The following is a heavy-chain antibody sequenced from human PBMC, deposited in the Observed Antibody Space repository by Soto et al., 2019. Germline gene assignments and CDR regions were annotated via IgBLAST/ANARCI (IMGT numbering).Heavy chain of an antibody. J-gene: IGHJ6*02. CDR2: INPNSGGT. Sequence: ASVKVSCKASGYTFTGYYMHWVRQAPGQGLEWMGWINPNSGGTNYAQKFQGWVTMTRDTSISTAYMELGRLRSDDTAVYYCARGIKRRYYYYYYGMDVWGQGTTVTVSS. CDR1: GYTFTGYY. V-gene: IGHV1-2*04. CDR3: ARGIKRRYYYYYYGMDV.